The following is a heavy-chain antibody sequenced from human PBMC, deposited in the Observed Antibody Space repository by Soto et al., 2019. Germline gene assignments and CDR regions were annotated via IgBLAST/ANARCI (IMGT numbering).Heavy chain of an antibody. CDR1: GDSVSSKSAA. Sequence: SQTLSLTCAISGDSVSSKSAAWNWIRQSPSRGLEWLGRTYYRSQWYNDYPVSEKSRITINPDTSKNQFSLQLNSVTPEDTAVYYCARLTAAGLDAFDIWGQGTMVTVS. CDR2: TYYRSQWYN. V-gene: IGHV6-1*01. D-gene: IGHD6-13*01. J-gene: IGHJ3*02. CDR3: ARLTAAGLDAFDI.